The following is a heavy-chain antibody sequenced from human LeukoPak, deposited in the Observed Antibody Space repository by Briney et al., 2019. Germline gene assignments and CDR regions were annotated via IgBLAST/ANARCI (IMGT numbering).Heavy chain of an antibody. CDR1: GFTFSSYA. CDR3: AKITVVTPGAFDI. CDR2: ISGSGGST. D-gene: IGHD2-21*02. V-gene: IGHV3-23*01. J-gene: IGHJ3*02. Sequence: GGSLRLSCAASGFTFSSYAMSWVRRAPGKGLEWVSAISGSGGSTYYADSVKGRFTISRDNSKNTLYLQMNSLRAEDTAVYYCAKITVVTPGAFDIWGQGTMVTVSS.